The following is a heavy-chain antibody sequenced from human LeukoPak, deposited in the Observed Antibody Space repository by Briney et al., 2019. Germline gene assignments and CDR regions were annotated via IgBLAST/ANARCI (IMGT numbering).Heavy chain of an antibody. Sequence: SETLSLTCAVYGGSFSGYYWSWIRQPPGKGLEWIGEINHSGSTNYNPSLKSRVIISVDKSKNQFSLKLSSVTAADTAVYYCARGPVGDNWNAWRRTGSRLDFWGQGTLVTVSS. CDR2: INHSGST. J-gene: IGHJ4*02. CDR1: GGSFSGYY. V-gene: IGHV4-34*01. D-gene: IGHD1-1*01. CDR3: ARGPVGDNWNAWRRTGSRLDF.